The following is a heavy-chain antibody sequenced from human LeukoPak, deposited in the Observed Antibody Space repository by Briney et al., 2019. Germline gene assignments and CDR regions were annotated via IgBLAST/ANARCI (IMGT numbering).Heavy chain of an antibody. D-gene: IGHD3-10*01. Sequence: PGGSLRLSCAASGFIFSNYEMNWVRQAPGKGLEWVSYISSSGTTIYYADSVKGRFTVSRDNAKNSLYLQMSSLRAEDTAVYYCARDYASDYWGQGTLVTVSS. CDR3: ARDYASDY. CDR1: GFIFSNYE. J-gene: IGHJ4*02. V-gene: IGHV3-48*03. CDR2: ISSSGTTI.